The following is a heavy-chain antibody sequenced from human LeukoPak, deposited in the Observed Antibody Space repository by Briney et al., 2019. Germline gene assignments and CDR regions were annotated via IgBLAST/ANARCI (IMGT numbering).Heavy chain of an antibody. CDR1: GFTFSSYL. CDR2: IKQDGSEK. Sequence: GGSLRLSCAASGFTFSSYLMSWVRQAPGKGLEWVANIKQDGSEKYYVDSVKGRFTISRDNAKNSLYLQMNSLRAEDTAVYYCARALWVYDYWGQGTLVTVSS. D-gene: IGHD1-26*01. V-gene: IGHV3-7*01. CDR3: ARALWVYDY. J-gene: IGHJ4*02.